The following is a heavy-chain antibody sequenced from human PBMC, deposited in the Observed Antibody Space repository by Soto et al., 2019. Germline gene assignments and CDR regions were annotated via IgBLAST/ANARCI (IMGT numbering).Heavy chain of an antibody. Sequence: QVQLVESGGGVVQPGRSLRLSCAASGFTFTTYGMHWVRQAPGKGLEWVAVISHDGSTKYYADSVKGRFTIPRDNSKNALYLQMSSLRAEDKAVYYCAKEFAMYSSPWYFDYWGQGTLVTVSS. CDR3: AKEFAMYSSPWYFDY. CDR1: GFTFTTYG. D-gene: IGHD5-18*01. J-gene: IGHJ4*02. V-gene: IGHV3-30*18. CDR2: ISHDGSTK.